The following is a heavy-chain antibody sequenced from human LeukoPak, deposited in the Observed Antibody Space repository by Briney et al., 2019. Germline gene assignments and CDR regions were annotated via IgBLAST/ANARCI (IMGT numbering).Heavy chain of an antibody. V-gene: IGHV3-21*01. J-gene: IGHJ4*02. CDR3: ARVSSVPTPRALDY. D-gene: IGHD4/OR15-4a*01. CDR2: ISGGSDYI. Sequence: GGSLRLSCAASGFSFSAYSMNWIRQAPGKGPKWVSSISGGSDYIFHADSVKGRFTVSRDNAKNSLYLQMNSLRAEDTAVYYCARVSSVPTPRALDYWGQGALVTVSS. CDR1: GFSFSAYS.